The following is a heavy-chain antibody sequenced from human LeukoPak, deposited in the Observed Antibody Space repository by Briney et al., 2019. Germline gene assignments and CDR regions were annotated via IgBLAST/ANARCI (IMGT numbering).Heavy chain of an antibody. CDR2: ISAYNGNT. D-gene: IGHD3-22*01. CDR1: GYTFTSYG. V-gene: IGHV1-18*01. CDR3: ARDPGYPNYYDSSGSPYYYYGMDV. Sequence: GASVKVSCKASGYTFTSYGISWVRQAPGQGLEWMGWISAYNGNTNYAQKLQGRVTMTTDTSTSTAYMELSSLRSEDTAVYYCARDPGYPNYYDSSGSPYYYYGMDVWGQGTTVTVSS. J-gene: IGHJ6*02.